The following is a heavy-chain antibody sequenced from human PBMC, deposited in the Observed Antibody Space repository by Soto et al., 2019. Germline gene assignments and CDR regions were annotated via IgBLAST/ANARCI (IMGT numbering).Heavy chain of an antibody. CDR2: IWYDGINK. Sequence: PGGSLRLSCAASGFTFSSYGMHWVRQAPGKGLEWVAVIWYDGINKYYADSVKGRFTISRDNSKNTLYLQMNSLRAEDTAVYYCARGRYYYDSSGYYERQFDYWGQGTLVTVST. CDR3: ARGRYYYDSSGYYERQFDY. V-gene: IGHV3-33*01. J-gene: IGHJ4*02. D-gene: IGHD3-22*01. CDR1: GFTFSSYG.